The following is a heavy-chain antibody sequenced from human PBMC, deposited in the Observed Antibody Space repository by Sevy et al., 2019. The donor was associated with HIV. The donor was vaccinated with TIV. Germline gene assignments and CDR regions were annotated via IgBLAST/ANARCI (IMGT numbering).Heavy chain of an antibody. Sequence: GGSLRLSCAASGFTFSSYGMHWVRQAPGKGLEWVAVISYDGSNKYYAHTVKGRFTISRDNSKNTLYLQMNSLRAEDTAVYYCAKPAAGPTGAFDYWGQGTLVTVSS. J-gene: IGHJ4*02. V-gene: IGHV3-30*18. CDR3: AKPAAGPTGAFDY. CDR1: GFTFSSYG. CDR2: ISYDGSNK. D-gene: IGHD6-13*01.